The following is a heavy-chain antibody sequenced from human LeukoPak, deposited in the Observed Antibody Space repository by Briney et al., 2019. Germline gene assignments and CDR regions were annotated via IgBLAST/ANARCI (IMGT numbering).Heavy chain of an antibody. V-gene: IGHV6-1*01. CDR1: GYSVSRNSVD. J-gene: IGHJ3*02. D-gene: IGHD3-10*01. CDR3: ARDQYYGSGSYLSAFDI. CDR2: TYYRSKWYN. Sequence: SQTLSLTCAISGYSVSRNSVDWKWMRQSPSRGLEGLGRTYYRSKWYNDYAVSVKSRITINPDTSKNKLSLQLNSMTPEDTAVYYCARDQYYGSGSYLSAFDIWGQGTMVTVSS.